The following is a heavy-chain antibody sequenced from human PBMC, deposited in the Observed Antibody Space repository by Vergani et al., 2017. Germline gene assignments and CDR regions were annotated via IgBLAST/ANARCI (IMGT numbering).Heavy chain of an antibody. CDR3: AREKTTAAATYYYYMDV. CDR2: IYTSGST. D-gene: IGHD6-13*01. Sequence: QVQLQESGPGLVKPSQTLSLTCTVSGGSISSGSYYWSWIRQPAGKGLEWIGLIYTSGSTSYNPSLKSRVTMSVDTSKNQFSLKLSSVTAADPAVYYCAREKTTAAATYYYYMDVWGKGTTVTVSS. J-gene: IGHJ6*03. CDR1: GGSISSGSYY. V-gene: IGHV4-61*02.